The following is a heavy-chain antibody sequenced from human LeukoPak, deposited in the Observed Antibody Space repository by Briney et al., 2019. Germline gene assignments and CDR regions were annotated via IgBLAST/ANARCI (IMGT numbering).Heavy chain of an antibody. CDR2: INSSGGST. J-gene: IGHJ4*02. CDR1: GYTFTLYY. V-gene: IGHV1-46*01. D-gene: IGHD4-23*01. CDR3: ARDYGGNPSLFDY. Sequence: AAVTVSCMASGYTFTLYYMHWVRQAPGQGLEWMGIINSSGGSTTYAQKFQGRVTMTRDTSTSTVYMELSSLRSEDTAVYYCARDYGGNPSLFDYWGQGTLVTVS.